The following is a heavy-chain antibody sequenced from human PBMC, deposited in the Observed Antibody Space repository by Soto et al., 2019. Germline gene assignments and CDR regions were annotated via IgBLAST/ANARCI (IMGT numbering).Heavy chain of an antibody. CDR2: INHSGST. J-gene: IGHJ4*02. D-gene: IGHD3-16*02. Sequence: SETLSLTCAVYGGSFSGYYWSWIRQPPGKGLEWIGEINHSGSTNYNPSLKSRVTISVDTSKNQFSLKLSSVTAADTAVYYCARLMYYDYIWGSYRFPRYFDYWGQGTLVTVSS. CDR1: GGSFSGYY. V-gene: IGHV4-34*01. CDR3: ARLMYYDYIWGSYRFPRYFDY.